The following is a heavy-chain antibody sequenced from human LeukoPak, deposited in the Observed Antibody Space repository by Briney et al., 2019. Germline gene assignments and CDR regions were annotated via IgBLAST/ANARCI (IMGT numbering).Heavy chain of an antibody. CDR1: GYTFTGYY. CDR2: INPKSGGT. Sequence: ASMKVSCKASGYTFTGYYMHRVRQAPGQGLEWMGWINPKSGGTNYAQKFQGRVTMTRDTSISTAYMELSGLRSDDTAVYYCARHYSSGWYSDWGQGTLVTVSS. V-gene: IGHV1-2*02. CDR3: ARHYSSGWYSD. D-gene: IGHD6-19*01. J-gene: IGHJ4*02.